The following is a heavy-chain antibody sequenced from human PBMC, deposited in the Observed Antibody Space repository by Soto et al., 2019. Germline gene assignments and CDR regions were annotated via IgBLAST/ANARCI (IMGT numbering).Heavy chain of an antibody. V-gene: IGHV3-21*01. J-gene: IGHJ6*03. D-gene: IGHD2-2*01. Sequence: GGSLRLSCAASGFTFSSYGMSWVRQAPGKGLEWVSSISSSSSYIYYADSVKGRFTISRDNAKNSLYLQMNSLRAEDTAVYYCARRDYCSSTSCSARGYYYYMDVWGKGTTVTVSS. CDR1: GFTFSSYG. CDR2: ISSSSSYI. CDR3: ARRDYCSSTSCSARGYYYYMDV.